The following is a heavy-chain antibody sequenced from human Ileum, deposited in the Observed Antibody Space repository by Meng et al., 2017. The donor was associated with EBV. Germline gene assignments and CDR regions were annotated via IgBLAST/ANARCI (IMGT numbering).Heavy chain of an antibody. CDR3: ARVMRRVNYNSGWYAKF. V-gene: IGHV4-34*01. Sequence: QGKIPEGGAGLVKPFETLSPPGARLGGSFSGYHWTWIRQAPGRGLEWIGESNYAGSTNYNPSLKSRVTISVDTSKKQFSLNLTSVTAADTAVYYCARVMRRVNYNSGWYAKFWGQGNLVTVSS. CDR1: GGSFSGYH. D-gene: IGHD6-19*01. J-gene: IGHJ4*02. CDR2: SNYAGST.